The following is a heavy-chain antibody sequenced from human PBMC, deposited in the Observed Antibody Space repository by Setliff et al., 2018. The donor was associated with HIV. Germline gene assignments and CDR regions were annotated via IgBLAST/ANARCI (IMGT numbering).Heavy chain of an antibody. CDR1: GFTLKNYW. Sequence: GGSLRLSCAASGFTLKNYWMNWVRQAPGIGLEWVSFITTGGTTKSYGDSVKGRFTISRDNAKNTLFLQMNSLRAEDTAVYYCARAQDNYYDSSGYSFDSWGQGSLVTVSS. CDR2: ITTGGTTK. CDR3: ARAQDNYYDSSGYSFDS. J-gene: IGHJ4*02. D-gene: IGHD3-22*01. V-gene: IGHV3-48*04.